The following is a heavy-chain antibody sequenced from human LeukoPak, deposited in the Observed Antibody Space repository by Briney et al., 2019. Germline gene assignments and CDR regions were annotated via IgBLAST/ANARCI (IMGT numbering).Heavy chain of an antibody. J-gene: IGHJ4*02. CDR3: AHDIAAAGRGFINY. CDR1: GDSISRDNNY. V-gene: IGHV4-34*01. Sequence: SETLSLTCTLSGDSISRDNNYCRSVRKPPGKGLDWNWEINHGGSNNYNPTLKGRFTISVDTSKNQFSLKLSSVTAADTAVYYCAHDIAAAGRGFINYWGQGTLVTVSS. D-gene: IGHD6-13*01. CDR2: INHGGSN.